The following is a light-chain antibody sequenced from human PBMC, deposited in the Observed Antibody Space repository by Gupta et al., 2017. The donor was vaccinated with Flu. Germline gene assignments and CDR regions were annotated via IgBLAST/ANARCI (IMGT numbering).Light chain of an antibody. CDR2: RVS. CDR3: MQATQCPT. CDR1: QSLVYRDGNTY. V-gene: IGKV2-30*01. J-gene: IGKJ2*01. Sequence: PVTLGQPASISCRSSQSLVYRDGNTYLSWFHQRPGQSPRRLIYRVSNRDSGVPDRFSGSGSGTDFTLKISRVEAEDVGVYYCMQATQCPTFGQGTKLEIK.